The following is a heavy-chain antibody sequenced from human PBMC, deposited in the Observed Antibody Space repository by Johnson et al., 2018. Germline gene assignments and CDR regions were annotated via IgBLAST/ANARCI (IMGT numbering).Heavy chain of an antibody. J-gene: IGHJ6*03. CDR2: ISYDGSHK. V-gene: IGHV3-30*03. Sequence: QVQLVQSGGGLVQPGGSLRLSCAASGFTFSSYGMHWVRQAPGKGLEWVAVISYDGSHKYYADSVKGRFTISRHNTKNSLYLQMNSLRAEDTAGYYCARGGPDVDTAMVTVFFHYHMDVGGKGTTVTVSS. D-gene: IGHD5-18*01. CDR3: ARGGPDVDTAMVTVFFHYHMDV. CDR1: GFTFSSYG.